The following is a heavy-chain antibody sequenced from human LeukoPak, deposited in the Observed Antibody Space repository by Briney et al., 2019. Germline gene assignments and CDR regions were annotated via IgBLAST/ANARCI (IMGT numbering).Heavy chain of an antibody. Sequence: GGSLRLSCAASGFTFSSYAMNWVLQAPGKGLEYVSAISSSGGSTSYANSVKGRFIISRDNSKNTLYLQMGSLRPDDMAVYYCARGYCSSTSCYVSDYWDQGTLVTVSS. J-gene: IGHJ4*02. CDR2: ISSSGGST. D-gene: IGHD2-2*01. CDR1: GFTFSSYA. V-gene: IGHV3-64*01. CDR3: ARGYCSSTSCYVSDY.